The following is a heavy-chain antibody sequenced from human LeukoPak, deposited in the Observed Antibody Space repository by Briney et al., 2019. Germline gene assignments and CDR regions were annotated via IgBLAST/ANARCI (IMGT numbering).Heavy chain of an antibody. J-gene: IGHJ4*02. CDR1: GYTFTIYY. CDR2: INPSGGST. CDR3: ASLPRDYGDYVDY. V-gene: IGHV1-46*01. Sequence: EASVNVSCKASGYTFTIYYMHWVRQAPGQGLEWTGIINPSGGSTSYAQKFQGRVTMTRDTSTSTVYMELSSLRSEDTAVYYCASLPRDYGDYVDYWGQGTLVTVSS. D-gene: IGHD4-17*01.